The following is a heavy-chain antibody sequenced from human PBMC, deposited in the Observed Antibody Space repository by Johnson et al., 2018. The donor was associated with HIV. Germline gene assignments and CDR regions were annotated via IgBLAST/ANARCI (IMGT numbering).Heavy chain of an antibody. Sequence: MQLVESGGGVVQPGGSLRLSCAASGSTFRNAWMSWVRQAPGKGLEWVGRIKSKNAGGTTDYAAPVNVRFTISRDDSKNTLYLQMTSLKTEDTAVYYCNTHKEYQQFWGSSGWYESGAFDIWGQGTMVTVSS. CDR3: NTHKEYQQFWGSSGWYESGAFDI. CDR1: GSTFRNAW. V-gene: IGHV3-15*01. CDR2: IKSKNAGGTT. D-gene: IGHD6-19*01. J-gene: IGHJ3*02.